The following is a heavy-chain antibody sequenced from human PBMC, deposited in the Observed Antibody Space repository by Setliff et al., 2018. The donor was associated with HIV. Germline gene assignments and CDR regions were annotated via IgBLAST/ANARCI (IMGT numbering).Heavy chain of an antibody. D-gene: IGHD3-3*01. V-gene: IGHV4-59*11. Sequence: PSETLSLTCTVSGGSISSHYWSWIRQPPGKGLEWIGSIYYSGSTNYNPSLKGRVTISVDTSKNQFSLKLSSVTAADTAVYYCARASTIFGVVTPGFLDYWGQGTLVTVSS. CDR3: ARASTIFGVVTPGFLDY. CDR2: IYYSGST. CDR1: GGSISSHY. J-gene: IGHJ4*02.